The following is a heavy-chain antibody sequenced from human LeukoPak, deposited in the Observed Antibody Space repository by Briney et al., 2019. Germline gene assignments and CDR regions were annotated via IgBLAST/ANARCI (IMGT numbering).Heavy chain of an antibody. CDR3: ARDKYSSGWAPCAFDI. Sequence: HSGGSLRLSCVASGFTFSSYAMSWVRQAPGKGLEWVSGISGSGGNTYYADSVKGRFTISRDNSKNTLYLQMNSLRAEDTAVYYCARDKYSSGWAPCAFDIWGQGTMVTVSS. V-gene: IGHV3-23*01. D-gene: IGHD6-19*01. CDR2: ISGSGGNT. CDR1: GFTFSSYA. J-gene: IGHJ3*02.